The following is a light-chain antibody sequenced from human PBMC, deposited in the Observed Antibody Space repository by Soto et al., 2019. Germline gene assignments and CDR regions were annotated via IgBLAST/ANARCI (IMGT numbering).Light chain of an antibody. CDR2: AAS. V-gene: IGKV1-39*01. CDR3: QHLDLSPT. CDR1: QRISSH. Sequence: DIQMTQSPSSLSASVGDRVTIACRASQRISSHLNWYQQKPGEAPNLLIYAASNLQSGVPSRFSGSGSETDFTLAISSLQAEDFATYFCQHLDLSPTFGPGTRLEIK. J-gene: IGKJ5*01.